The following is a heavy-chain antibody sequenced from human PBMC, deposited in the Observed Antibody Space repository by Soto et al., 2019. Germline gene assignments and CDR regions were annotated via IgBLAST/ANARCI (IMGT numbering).Heavy chain of an antibody. CDR2: IYYSGST. Sequence: SETLSLTCTVSGGSISSSSYYWGWIRQPPGKGLEWIGSIYYSGSTYYNPSLKSRVTISVDTSKNQFSLKLSSVTAADTAVYYCAREEYSSWEDNWFDPWGQGTLVTVSS. V-gene: IGHV4-39*02. CDR1: GGSISSSSYY. CDR3: AREEYSSWEDNWFDP. D-gene: IGHD6-6*01. J-gene: IGHJ5*02.